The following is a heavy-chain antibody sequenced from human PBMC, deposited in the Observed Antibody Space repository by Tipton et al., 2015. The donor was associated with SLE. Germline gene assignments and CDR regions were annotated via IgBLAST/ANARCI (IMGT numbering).Heavy chain of an antibody. CDR3: ASIGQQLGIDY. CDR2: ISGSGGST. D-gene: IGHD6-13*01. V-gene: IGHV3-23*01. CDR1: GFTFSSYS. J-gene: IGHJ4*02. Sequence: GSLRLSCAASGFTFSSYSMNWVRQAPGKGLEWVSAISGSGGSTYYADSVKGRFTISRDNSKNTLYLQMNSLRAEDTAVYYCASIGQQLGIDYWGQGTLVTVSS.